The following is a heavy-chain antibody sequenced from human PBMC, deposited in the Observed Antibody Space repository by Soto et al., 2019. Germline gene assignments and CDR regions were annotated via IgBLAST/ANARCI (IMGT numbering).Heavy chain of an antibody. Sequence: QVQLQESGPGLVKPSQTLSLTCTVSGGSISSGGYYWSWTRQHPGKGLEWIGYIYYSGSTYYNPSLKSRVTISVDTSKNQFSLKLSSVTAADTAVYYCARDSSYYYDSSGYSFFDLWGRGTLVTVSS. CDR3: ARDSSYYYDSSGYSFFDL. CDR1: GGSISSGGYY. V-gene: IGHV4-31*03. CDR2: IYYSGST. D-gene: IGHD3-22*01. J-gene: IGHJ2*01.